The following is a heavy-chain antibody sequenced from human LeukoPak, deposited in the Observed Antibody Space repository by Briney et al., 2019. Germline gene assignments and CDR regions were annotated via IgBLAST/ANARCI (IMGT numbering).Heavy chain of an antibody. Sequence: SETLSLTCAVYGGSFSGYYWSWIRQPPGKGLEWIGEINHSGSTNYNPSLKSRVTISVDTSKNQFSLELSSVTAADTAVYYCARGCGVVVAATTATAFDYWGQGTLVTVSS. J-gene: IGHJ4*02. CDR3: ARGCGVVVAATTATAFDY. CDR1: GGSFSGYY. CDR2: INHSGST. V-gene: IGHV4-34*01. D-gene: IGHD2-15*01.